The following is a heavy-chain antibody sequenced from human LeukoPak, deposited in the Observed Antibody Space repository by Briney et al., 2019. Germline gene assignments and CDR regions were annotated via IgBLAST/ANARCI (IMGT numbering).Heavy chain of an antibody. D-gene: IGHD2-2*01. CDR2: INHSGST. CDR3: ARLPGYCSSTSCRGYYGMDV. CDR1: GGSFSGYY. Sequence: SETLSLTCAVYGGSFSGYYWSWIRQPPGKGLEWIGEINHSGSTYYNPSLQSRVTISVDTSKNQFSLKLSSVTAADTAVYYCARLPGYCSSTSCRGYYGMDVWGQGTTVTVSS. J-gene: IGHJ6*02. V-gene: IGHV4-34*01.